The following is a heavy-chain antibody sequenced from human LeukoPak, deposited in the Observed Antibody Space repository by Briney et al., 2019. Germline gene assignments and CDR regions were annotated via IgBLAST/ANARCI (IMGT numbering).Heavy chain of an antibody. V-gene: IGHV1-69*13. Sequence: ASVKVSCKASGGTFSSYLISWVRQAPGQGLEWMGGVVPMFGRANYAQKFQGRVAITADESTRIAYMELSSLRSEDTAVYYCARVRGSALLSFLDDYWGQGTLVTVSS. J-gene: IGHJ4*02. CDR2: VVPMFGRA. CDR1: GGTFSSYL. D-gene: IGHD3-3*02. CDR3: ARVRGSALLSFLDDY.